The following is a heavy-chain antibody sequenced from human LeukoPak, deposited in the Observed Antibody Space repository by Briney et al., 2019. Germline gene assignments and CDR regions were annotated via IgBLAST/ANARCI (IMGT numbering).Heavy chain of an antibody. D-gene: IGHD6-13*01. Sequence: GGSLRLSCAASGFTFSSYGMHWVRQAPGKGLEWVAFIRYDGSNKYYADSVKGRFTISRDNSKNTLYLQMNSLRAEDTAVYYCAKDLDSSSLFFDYWGQGTLVTISS. CDR3: AKDLDSSSLFFDY. CDR2: IRYDGSNK. J-gene: IGHJ4*02. V-gene: IGHV3-30*02. CDR1: GFTFSSYG.